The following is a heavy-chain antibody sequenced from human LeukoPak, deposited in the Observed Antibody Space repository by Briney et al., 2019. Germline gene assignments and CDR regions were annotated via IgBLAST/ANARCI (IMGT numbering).Heavy chain of an antibody. D-gene: IGHD2-15*01. CDR2: ISSSSSYI. CDR3: ASSGYCSGGSCP. Sequence: GGSLRLSCAASGFTFSSYSMNWVRQAPGKGLEWVSSISSSSSYIYYADSVKGRFTISRDNAKNSLYLQMKSLRAEDTAVYYCASSGYCSGGSCPWGQGTLVTVSS. J-gene: IGHJ5*02. CDR1: GFTFSSYS. V-gene: IGHV3-21*01.